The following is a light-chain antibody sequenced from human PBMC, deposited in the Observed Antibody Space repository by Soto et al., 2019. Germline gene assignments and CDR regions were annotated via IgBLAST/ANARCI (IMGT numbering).Light chain of an antibody. J-gene: IGKJ1*01. CDR3: QQYVSSVT. V-gene: IGKV3-20*01. CDR2: GAS. CDR1: QSVDSSF. Sequence: EIVLTQSPGSLSLSPGERATLSCRASQSVDSSFFAWYQQKPGPAPRLLIYGASNRATGIPDRFSGSGSGTAFTLTISRLEPEDFAVYYCQQYVSSVTFGQGTKVEIK.